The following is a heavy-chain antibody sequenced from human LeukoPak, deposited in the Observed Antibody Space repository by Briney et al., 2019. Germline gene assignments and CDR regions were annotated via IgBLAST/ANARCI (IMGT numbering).Heavy chain of an antibody. CDR3: ASSGSYRFDY. D-gene: IGHD1-26*01. V-gene: IGHV3-48*02. J-gene: IGHJ4*02. CDR2: ITASGTAM. Sequence: GGSLRLSCAASGFAFSSYSMNWVRQAPGKELEWVSHITASGTAMFYADSVKGRFTISRDNAKNSLYLQMNSLRDEDTAVYYCASSGSYRFDYWGQGTLVTASS. CDR1: GFAFSSYS.